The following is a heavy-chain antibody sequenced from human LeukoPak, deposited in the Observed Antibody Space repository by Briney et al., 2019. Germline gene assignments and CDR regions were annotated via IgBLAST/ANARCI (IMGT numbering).Heavy chain of an antibody. D-gene: IGHD5-18*01. CDR1: GYTFTSYT. CDR3: ARTTAMVTIFDY. CDR2: INAGNGNT. V-gene: IGHV1-3*01. J-gene: IGHJ4*02. Sequence: GASVTVSCKASGYTFTSYTMHWVRQAPGHRLEWMGWINAGNGNTKHSQKFQGRVTITRDTSASTAYMELSSLRSGDTAVYYCARTTAMVTIFDYWGQGTLVTVSS.